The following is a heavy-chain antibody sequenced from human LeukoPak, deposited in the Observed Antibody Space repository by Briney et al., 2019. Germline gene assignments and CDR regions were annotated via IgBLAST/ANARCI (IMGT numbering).Heavy chain of an antibody. CDR1: GYTFTNYY. CDR3: ARAEMATIESPFDY. CDR2: TDPIGGST. J-gene: IGHJ4*02. D-gene: IGHD5-24*01. V-gene: IGHV1-46*01. Sequence: ASVKVPCKASGYTFTNYYIHWVRQAPGQGLEWMGITDPIGGSTNYAQKFQGRVTMTRDTSTSTVYMELSSLRSEDSAVYYCARAEMATIESPFDYWGQGTLVTVSS.